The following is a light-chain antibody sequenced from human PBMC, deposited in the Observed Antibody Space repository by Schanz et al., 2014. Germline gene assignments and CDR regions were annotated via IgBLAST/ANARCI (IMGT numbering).Light chain of an antibody. J-gene: IGKJ4*01. V-gene: IGKV4-1*01. CDR3: QQCYSTPALT. CDR1: QSVLYSSNNKNY. CDR2: WAS. Sequence: DIVLTQSPDSLAVSLGERATINCKSSQSVLYSSNNKNYLGWFQQKPRQPPKLLLYWASTRESGVPDRFSGSGSGTDFTLTISSLQAEDVAVYYCQQCYSTPALTFGGGTKVEIK.